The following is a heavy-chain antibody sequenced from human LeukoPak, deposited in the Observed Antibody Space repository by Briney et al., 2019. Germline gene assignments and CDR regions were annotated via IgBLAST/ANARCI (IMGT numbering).Heavy chain of an antibody. CDR1: GGTFSSYA. V-gene: IGHV1-69*06. J-gene: IGHJ4*02. CDR3: ARDGEAYCGGDCYPYFDY. CDR2: IIPIFGTA. D-gene: IGHD2-21*02. Sequence: SVKVSCKASGGTFSSYAISWVRQAPGQGLEWMGGIIPIFGTANYAQKFQGRVTITADKSTSTAYMELSSLRSEDTAVYYCARDGEAYCGGDCYPYFDYWGQGTLVTVSS.